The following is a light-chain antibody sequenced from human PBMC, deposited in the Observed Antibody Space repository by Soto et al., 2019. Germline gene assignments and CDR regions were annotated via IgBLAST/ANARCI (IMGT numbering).Light chain of an antibody. J-gene: IGKJ5*01. CDR2: GAS. Sequence: ETVLAQSPGTLSLSPGERATLSCRASQSVSSTSLAWYQQKAGQAPRLLIYGASSRATGIPDRFSGSGSGTDFTLTISRLEPEDFAVYYCQQYGSSSITFGQGTRLEIK. CDR3: QQYGSSSIT. V-gene: IGKV3-20*01. CDR1: QSVSSTS.